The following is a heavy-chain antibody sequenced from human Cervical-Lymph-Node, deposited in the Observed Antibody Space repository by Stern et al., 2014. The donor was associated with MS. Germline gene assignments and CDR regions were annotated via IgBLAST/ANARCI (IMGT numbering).Heavy chain of an antibody. CDR3: ARFGFCSGADCRTSPDY. Sequence: EVQLVESGGGLVKPGGSLRLSCAASGFTFSVYGISWVRQAPGKGLEWVSYISSSGSHIYYADSVKGRFSISRDNAKKFLYLSMSNLRVEDAAIYYCARFGFCSGADCRTSPDYWGQGTVVAVSS. CDR1: GFTFSVYG. CDR2: ISSSGSHI. J-gene: IGHJ4*02. D-gene: IGHD2-15*01. V-gene: IGHV3-21*01.